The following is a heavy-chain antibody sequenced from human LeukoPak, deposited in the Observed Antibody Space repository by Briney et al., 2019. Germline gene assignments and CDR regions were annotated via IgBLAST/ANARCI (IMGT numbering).Heavy chain of an antibody. D-gene: IGHD3-22*01. J-gene: IGHJ4*02. CDR1: GGSISSTTYY. V-gene: IGHV4-39*01. CDR2: IYDSGST. Sequence: PSETLSLTCTVSGGSISSTTYYWGWIRQPPGKGLEWIGTIYDSGSTYYSPSLKSRVTISVDTSKNQFSLKLGSVTAADTAVYYCARRSKNYYDSSGYLQRRLGYFDYWGQGTLVTVSS. CDR3: ARRSKNYYDSSGYLQRRLGYFDY.